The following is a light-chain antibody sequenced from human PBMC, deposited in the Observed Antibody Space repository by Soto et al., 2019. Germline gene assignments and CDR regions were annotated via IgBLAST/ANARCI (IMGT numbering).Light chain of an antibody. CDR1: QSVSSN. Sequence: EIVMTQSPATLSVSPGERATLSCRASQSVSSNLAWYQQKPGQAPRLLIDGASTRATGIPASFSGSGSGTDFTLTITSLPSEDFAVYYYQQYNNWPYTFGQGTKLEIK. CDR2: GAS. V-gene: IGKV3-15*01. J-gene: IGKJ2*01. CDR3: QQYNNWPYT.